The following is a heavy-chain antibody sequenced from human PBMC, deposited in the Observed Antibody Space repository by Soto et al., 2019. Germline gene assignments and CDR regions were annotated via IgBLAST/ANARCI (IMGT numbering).Heavy chain of an antibody. CDR2: INPSDGNR. D-gene: IGHD3-22*01. J-gene: IGHJ4*02. CDR3: ARDRLRGYDSSGFYS. V-gene: IGHV1-18*01. CDR1: GYTFTSFH. Sequence: SVKVSCKASGYTFTSFHINWVRQAPRQGLEWMGWINPSDGNRNFAQKFEDRVTMTTATSTNTVFLELRSLKSDDTAIYYCARDRLRGYDSSGFYSWGQGTMVTVS.